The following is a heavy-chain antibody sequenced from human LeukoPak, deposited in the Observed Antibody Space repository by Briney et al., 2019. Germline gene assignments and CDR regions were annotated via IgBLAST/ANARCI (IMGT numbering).Heavy chain of an antibody. Sequence: SETLSLTCTVSGASISGSGYYWSRIRQPPGKGLEWIGEINHSGSTNYNPSLKSRVTISVDTSKNQFSLKLSSVTAADTAVYYCARGMGSGWLNWGQGTLVTVSS. CDR1: GASISGSGYY. CDR2: INHSGST. V-gene: IGHV4-34*01. D-gene: IGHD6-19*01. CDR3: ARGMGSGWLN. J-gene: IGHJ4*02.